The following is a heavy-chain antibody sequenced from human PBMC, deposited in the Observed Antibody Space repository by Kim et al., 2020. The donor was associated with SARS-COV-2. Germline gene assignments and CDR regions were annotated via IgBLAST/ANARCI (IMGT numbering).Heavy chain of an antibody. J-gene: IGHJ6*02. CDR1: GFNFGDYG. CDR3: AKDIGLRLATIDYYGLDV. CDR2: ISWNNAAI. V-gene: IGHV3-9*01. Sequence: GGSLRLSCTASGFNFGDYGMHWVRQAPGKGLQWVSGISWNNAAIAYADSVEGRFTISRDNGRSSVYLQMNSLSAEDTALYYCAKDIGLRLATIDYYGLDVGGQGTTVTVSS. D-gene: IGHD5-12*01.